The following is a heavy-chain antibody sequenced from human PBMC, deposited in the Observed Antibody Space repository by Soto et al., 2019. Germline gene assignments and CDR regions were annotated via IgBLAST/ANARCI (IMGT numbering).Heavy chain of an antibody. Sequence: QVQLVESGGGVVQPGRSLRLSCAASGFTFSSHGMHWVRQAPGKGLEWVAVISYDGSNKYYADSVKGRFTISRDNSKNTLYLQMNSLRAEDTAVYYCAKVRYYYDSSGYLYFDYWGQGTLVTVSS. CDR2: ISYDGSNK. J-gene: IGHJ4*02. CDR1: GFTFSSHG. V-gene: IGHV3-30*18. D-gene: IGHD3-22*01. CDR3: AKVRYYYDSSGYLYFDY.